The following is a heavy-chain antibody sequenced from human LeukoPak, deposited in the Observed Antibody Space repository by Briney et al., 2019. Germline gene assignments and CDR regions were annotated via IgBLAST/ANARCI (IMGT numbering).Heavy chain of an antibody. Sequence: GGSLRLSCAASGFIFSNSWMNWVRQAPGKGLEWVSLISWDGGSTYYADSVKGRFTISRDNSKNSLYLQMNSLRAEDTAVYYCARGPSGYHNTGGQGTLVTVSS. CDR3: ARGPSGYHNT. D-gene: IGHD5-12*01. CDR1: GFIFSNSW. J-gene: IGHJ4*02. CDR2: ISWDGGST. V-gene: IGHV3-43D*03.